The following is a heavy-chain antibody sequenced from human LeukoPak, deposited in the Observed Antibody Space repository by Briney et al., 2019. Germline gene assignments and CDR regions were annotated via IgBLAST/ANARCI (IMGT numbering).Heavy chain of an antibody. CDR1: GYTFIAYY. J-gene: IGHJ3*02. CDR3: ARRGSGYYDSREAFDI. Sequence: GASVKVSCKASGYTFIAYYMHWVRQAPGQGLEWMGRINPNSGGTNYAQKFQGRVTMTRDTSISTAYMELSRLRSDDMAVYYCARRGSGYYDSREAFDIWGQGTMVTVSS. CDR2: INPNSGGT. D-gene: IGHD3-22*01. V-gene: IGHV1-2*06.